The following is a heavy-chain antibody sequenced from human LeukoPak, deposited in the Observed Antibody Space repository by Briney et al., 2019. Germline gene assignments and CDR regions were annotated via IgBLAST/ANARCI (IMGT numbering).Heavy chain of an antibody. J-gene: IGHJ5*02. CDR3: AGGPRESFYNWFDP. CDR2: INHSGSA. V-gene: IGHV4-34*01. Sequence: PSETLSLTCGVYGGSFSAYRWNWIRQPPGKDLEWVGEINHSGSAKYHPSFKSRVTISVDTSKNQVSLSLNSVTAADTAVYYCAGGPRESFYNWFDPWGRGTPVTVSS. CDR1: GGSFSAYR. D-gene: IGHD3-16*02.